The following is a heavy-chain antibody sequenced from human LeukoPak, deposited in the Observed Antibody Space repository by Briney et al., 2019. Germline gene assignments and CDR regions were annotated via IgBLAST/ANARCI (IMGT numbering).Heavy chain of an antibody. CDR1: GGSINNYY. J-gene: IGHJ4*02. D-gene: IGHD4-17*01. CDR2: IYYRGST. CDR3: ARGGDYGDLRYFDY. Sequence: SGTLSLTCTVSGGSINNYYWSWIQQPPGKGLEWIGYIYYRGSTNYNPSLKSRVTFSVDTSKNQFSLKLNSVTAADTAVYYCARGGDYGDLRYFDYWGQGTLVTVSS. V-gene: IGHV4-59*01.